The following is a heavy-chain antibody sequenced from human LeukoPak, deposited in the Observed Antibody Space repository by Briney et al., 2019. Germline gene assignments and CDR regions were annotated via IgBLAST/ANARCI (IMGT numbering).Heavy chain of an antibody. CDR1: GGSISRGDYY. CDR2: IYYSGST. D-gene: IGHD3-22*01. Sequence: SQTLSLTCTASGGSISRGDYYWSWIRQPPGKGLEWIGYIYYSGSTYYNPSLKSRVTISVDTSKNQFSLKLSSVTAADTAVYYCARVRSSGYDFDYWGQGTLVTVSS. J-gene: IGHJ4*02. V-gene: IGHV4-30-4*01. CDR3: ARVRSSGYDFDY.